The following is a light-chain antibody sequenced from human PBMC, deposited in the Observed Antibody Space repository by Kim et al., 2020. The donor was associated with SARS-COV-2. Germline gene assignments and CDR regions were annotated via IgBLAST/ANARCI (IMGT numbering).Light chain of an antibody. V-gene: IGKV1-33*01. CDR2: DAS. CDR1: HDIRNY. Sequence: SASLGDRVTITCQASHDIRNYLNWYQLKPGKAPKLLIYDASNLEAGVPSRFTGRGSETDFTFTINSLQPEDIATYYCQQYTGLPTFGQGTRLEIK. J-gene: IGKJ5*01. CDR3: QQYTGLPT.